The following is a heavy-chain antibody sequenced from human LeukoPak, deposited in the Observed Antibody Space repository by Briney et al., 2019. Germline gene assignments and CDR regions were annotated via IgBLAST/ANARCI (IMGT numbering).Heavy chain of an antibody. D-gene: IGHD4-17*01. Sequence: SETLSLTCAVSGYSISSGYYWGWIRQLPGKGLEWIGSIHHSGRAYYNPSLKSRVTISVDTSKNQISLKLSSVTAADTAVYYCASFGDYLNWFDPWGQGTLVTVSS. CDR3: ASFGDYLNWFDP. CDR2: IHHSGRA. CDR1: GYSISSGYY. V-gene: IGHV4-38-2*01. J-gene: IGHJ5*02.